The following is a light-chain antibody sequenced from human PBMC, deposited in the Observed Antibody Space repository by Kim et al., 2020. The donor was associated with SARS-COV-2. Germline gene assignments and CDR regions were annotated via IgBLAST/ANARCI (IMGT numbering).Light chain of an antibody. V-gene: IGKV1-12*01. J-gene: IGKJ4*01. Sequence: DIQMTQSPSSVSASVGDSVTITCRASQDISSWLVWYQQKPGSAPKLLIYAASSLQTGVPSRFSGSGSGTDFTLTISSLQPEDFAMYYCQQASSLPLTFGGGTKVDIK. CDR3: QQASSLPLT. CDR2: AAS. CDR1: QDISSW.